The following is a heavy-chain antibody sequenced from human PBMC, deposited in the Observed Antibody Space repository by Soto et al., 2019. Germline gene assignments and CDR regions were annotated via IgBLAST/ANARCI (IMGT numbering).Heavy chain of an antibody. CDR2: IYYSGST. J-gene: IGHJ3*02. CDR3: ARGRGTTMVRGIDDAFDI. CDR1: GGSISSSGYY. Sequence: QVQLQESGPGLVKPSQTLSLTCTVSGGSISSSGYYWSWIRQHPGKGLEWIGYIYYSGSTYYNPXXKRRVTISVDXXKXQXSLKLSSVTAADTAVYYCARGRGTTMVRGIDDAFDIWGQGTMVTVSS. V-gene: IGHV4-31*03. D-gene: IGHD3-10*01.